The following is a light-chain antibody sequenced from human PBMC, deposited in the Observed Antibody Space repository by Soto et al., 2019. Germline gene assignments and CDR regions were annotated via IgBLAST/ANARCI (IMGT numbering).Light chain of an antibody. Sequence: EIVLTQSPGTLSLSPGERATLSCRASQSVSSSYLAWYQQKPGQAPRLLIYGASSRATGIPDRVSGSGSGTDFTLTISRLEPEDFAMYYCHQYGIAPPVTFGQGTRLEIK. CDR1: QSVSSSY. J-gene: IGKJ5*01. CDR3: HQYGIAPPVT. CDR2: GAS. V-gene: IGKV3-20*01.